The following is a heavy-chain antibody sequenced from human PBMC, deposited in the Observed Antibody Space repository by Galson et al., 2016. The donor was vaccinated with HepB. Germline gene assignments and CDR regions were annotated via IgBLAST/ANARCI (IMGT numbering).Heavy chain of an antibody. CDR3: VREQIIPSAGGGNYFDS. J-gene: IGHJ4*02. Sequence: SETLSLTCTVSGDTSQSMSSSSFNWGWIRQSPTTGLEWVGNIDYRGTTSYNPSLETRVTITLDTTKNHFSLHLASLTPEDTAVYFCVREQIIPSAGGGNYFDSWGQGTLVTVSS. D-gene: IGHD2-8*02. V-gene: IGHV4-39*02. CDR2: IDYRGTT. CDR1: GDTSQSMSSSSFN.